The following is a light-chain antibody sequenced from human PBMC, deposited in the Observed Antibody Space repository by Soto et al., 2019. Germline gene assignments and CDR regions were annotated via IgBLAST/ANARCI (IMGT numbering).Light chain of an antibody. CDR1: SSDIGTYNR. Sequence: QSALTQPPSVFGSPGQSVTISCTGTSSDIGTYNRVSWYRQSPGAAPKLLIYEVTSRPSGVPDRFSGAKSGNTASLTISGLQAEDEAHYYCSSYVYSATVVFGGGTKLTVL. CDR3: SSYVYSATVV. J-gene: IGLJ2*01. V-gene: IGLV2-18*02. CDR2: EVT.